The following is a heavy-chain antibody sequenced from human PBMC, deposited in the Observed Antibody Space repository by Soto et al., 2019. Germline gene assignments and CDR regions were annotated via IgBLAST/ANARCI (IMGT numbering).Heavy chain of an antibody. D-gene: IGHD6-13*01. J-gene: IGHJ6*02. V-gene: IGHV4-4*02. Sequence: SETLSPTCAVSGCFIININWWSLVRQPPGKGLEWIGEIYHSGSTNYNASLKSRVTISVDKSKNQFSLKLTSVTAADTAVYYCARDGRAAGTLFYYYYGMNVWGQGTTVT. CDR2: IYHSGST. CDR3: ARDGRAAGTLFYYYYGMNV. CDR1: GCFIININW.